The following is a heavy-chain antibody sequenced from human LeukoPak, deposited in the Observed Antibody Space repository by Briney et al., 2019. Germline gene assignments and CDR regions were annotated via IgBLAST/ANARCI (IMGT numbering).Heavy chain of an antibody. V-gene: IGHV3-7*01. CDR3: ATYSILNAREFRY. J-gene: IGHJ1*01. Sequence: GGSLRLSCAGSGFTFSNSWMGWVRQAPGKGLEWVANVQHIGGGTYYVDSVKGRFTISRDNAKNSVYLQMNSLGADDTAVYYCATYSILNAREFRYWGQGTLVTVTS. D-gene: IGHD4-11*01. CDR1: GFTFSNSW. CDR2: VQHIGGGT.